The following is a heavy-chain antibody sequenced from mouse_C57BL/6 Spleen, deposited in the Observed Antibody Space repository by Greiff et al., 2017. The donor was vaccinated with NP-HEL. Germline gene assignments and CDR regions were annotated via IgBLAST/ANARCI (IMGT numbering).Heavy chain of an antibody. J-gene: IGHJ2*01. D-gene: IGHD1-1*01. CDR2: IDPSDSYT. CDR1: GYTFTSYW. V-gene: IGHV1-50*01. Sequence: QVQLQQPGAELVKPGASVKLSCKASGYTFTSYWMQWVKQRPGQGLEWIGEIDPSDSYTNYNQKFKGKATLTVDTSSSTAYMQLSSLTSEDSAVYYCARRGDYYGSSYLFDYWGQGTTLTVSS. CDR3: ARRGDYYGSSYLFDY.